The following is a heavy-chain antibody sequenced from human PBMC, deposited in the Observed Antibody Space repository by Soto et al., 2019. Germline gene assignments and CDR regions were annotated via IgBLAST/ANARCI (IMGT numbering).Heavy chain of an antibody. J-gene: IGHJ4*02. V-gene: IGHV3-74*01. CDR1: GFTFNHHW. Sequence: EVQLLQSGGGLVQPGGSLRLSCAASGFTFNHHWMHWVRQAPGKGLVWVSRISTDGSDTSYAGSVEGRFTISRDNAKNTVYLQMSSLRAEDTAVYYCARDTFGLSYWGQGTLVTVSS. CDR2: ISTDGSDT. CDR3: ARDTFGLSY. D-gene: IGHD3-10*01.